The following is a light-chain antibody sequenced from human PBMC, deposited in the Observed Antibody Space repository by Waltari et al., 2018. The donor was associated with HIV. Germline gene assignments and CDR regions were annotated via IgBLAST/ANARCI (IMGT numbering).Light chain of an antibody. CDR3: ISYTSSSTYV. CDR1: SSDVGGYNY. Sequence: QSALTQPASVYGSPGQSITISCTGTSSDVGGYNYVCWYQQNPGTAPTVLRYGVSKRPSGVSDRFSCSKSGNTASLTISGLQAEDEADYCCISYTSSSTYVFGTGTKVTVL. V-gene: IGLV2-14*01. J-gene: IGLJ1*01. CDR2: GVS.